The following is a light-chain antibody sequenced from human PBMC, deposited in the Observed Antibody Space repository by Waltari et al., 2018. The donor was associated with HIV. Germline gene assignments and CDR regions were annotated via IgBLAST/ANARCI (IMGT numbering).Light chain of an antibody. J-gene: IGLJ2*01. Sequence: QSALTQPASVSGSPGQSITISCTGTSSDVGGYNYVSWYQQHPGKAPKLMIYDVSNRPSWVSNRCSGSKSGNTASLTISGRQAEEEADYYCSSYTSSSTLVVFGGGTKLTVL. CDR2: DVS. V-gene: IGLV2-14*01. CDR1: SSDVGGYNY. CDR3: SSYTSSSTLVV.